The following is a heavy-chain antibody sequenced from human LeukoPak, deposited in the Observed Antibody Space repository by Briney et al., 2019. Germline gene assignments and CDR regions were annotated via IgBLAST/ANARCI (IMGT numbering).Heavy chain of an antibody. Sequence: SVKVSCKASGGTFSSYTISWVRQAPGQGFEWMGGITPIFGTANFAQKFQGRVSITADESTSTAFMELSSLRSEDTAVYYCAREWGLESSGYYYAHWGQGTLSPSPQ. J-gene: IGHJ4*02. D-gene: IGHD3-22*01. CDR1: GGTFSSYT. CDR3: AREWGLESSGYYYAH. CDR2: ITPIFGTA. V-gene: IGHV1-69*01.